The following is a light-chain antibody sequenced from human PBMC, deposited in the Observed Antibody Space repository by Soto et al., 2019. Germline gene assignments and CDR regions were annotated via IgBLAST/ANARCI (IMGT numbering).Light chain of an antibody. V-gene: IGKV3-20*01. CDR1: QSVNSNY. Sequence: PGDRATLSCRASQSVNSNYLAWYQRKPGQAPRLLIYGASNRATDIPYRFSASGSGTDFTLTITRLEAEDFAVYYCHQYDSTPPTFGQGTKVEV. CDR2: GAS. CDR3: HQYDSTPPT. J-gene: IGKJ1*01.